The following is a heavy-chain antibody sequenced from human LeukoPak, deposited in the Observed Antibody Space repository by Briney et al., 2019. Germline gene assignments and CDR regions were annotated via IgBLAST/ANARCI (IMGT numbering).Heavy chain of an antibody. J-gene: IGHJ4*02. CDR2: IYYSGST. CDR1: GGSISSSSYY. Sequence: SETLSLTCTVSGGSISSSSYYWGWIRQPPGKGLEWIGTIYYSGSTYYNPSLKSRVTMSLHTSKNQFSLKLTSVTAADTAVYYCARADYYDSSGYDTEHFDYWGQGTLVTVSS. V-gene: IGHV4-39*07. D-gene: IGHD3-22*01. CDR3: ARADYYDSSGYDTEHFDY.